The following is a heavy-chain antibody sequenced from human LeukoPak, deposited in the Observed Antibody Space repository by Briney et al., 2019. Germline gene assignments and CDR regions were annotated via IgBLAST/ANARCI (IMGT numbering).Heavy chain of an antibody. Sequence: GASVKVSCKASGGTFSSYAISWVRQAPGQGLEWMGGIIPIFGTANYAQKFQGRVTITADESTSTAYMERSSLRSEDTAVYYCAIQRGHYYDSSGYYSSHRPVFDYWGQGTLVTVSS. J-gene: IGHJ4*02. CDR2: IIPIFGTA. CDR1: GGTFSSYA. D-gene: IGHD3-22*01. CDR3: AIQRGHYYDSSGYYSSHRPVFDY. V-gene: IGHV1-69*13.